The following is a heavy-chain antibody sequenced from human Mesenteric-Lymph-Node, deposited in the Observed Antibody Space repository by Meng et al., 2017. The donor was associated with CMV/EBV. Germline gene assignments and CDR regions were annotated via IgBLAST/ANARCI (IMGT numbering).Heavy chain of an antibody. CDR2: INSDGSST. Sequence: GGSLRLSCAASGFTFSSYGMHWVRQAPGKGLVWVSRINSDGSSTSYADSVKGRFTISRDNAKNTLYLQMNSLRAEDTAVYYCARTYYYGSGSYSYYYYGIDVWGQGTTVTVSS. J-gene: IGHJ6*02. D-gene: IGHD3-10*01. CDR1: GFTFSSYG. V-gene: IGHV3-74*01. CDR3: ARTYYYGSGSYSYYYYGIDV.